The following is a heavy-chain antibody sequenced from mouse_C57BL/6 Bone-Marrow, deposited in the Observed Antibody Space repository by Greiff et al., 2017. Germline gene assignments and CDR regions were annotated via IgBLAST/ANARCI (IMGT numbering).Heavy chain of an antibody. CDR2: ISGGGGNT. CDR3: ASLYYYGSSYPPWFAY. J-gene: IGHJ3*01. V-gene: IGHV5-9*01. D-gene: IGHD1-1*01. Sequence: EVHLVESGGGLVKPGGSLKLSCAASGFTFSSYTMSWVRQTPEKRLEWVATISGGGGNTYYPDSVKGRFTITRANAKNTLYLQMSSLRSEDTALYYCASLYYYGSSYPPWFAYWGQGTLVTVSA. CDR1: GFTFSSYT.